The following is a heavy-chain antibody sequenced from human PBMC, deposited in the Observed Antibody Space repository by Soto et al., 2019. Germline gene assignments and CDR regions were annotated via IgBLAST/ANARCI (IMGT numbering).Heavy chain of an antibody. J-gene: IGHJ3*01. CDR1: GGSVSSGSYY. V-gene: IGHV4-61*01. D-gene: IGHD3-22*01. CDR2: VFYSGST. Sequence: QVQLQESGRGLVKPSETLSLTCTVSGGSVSSGSYYWSWIRQPPGKGLEWIGSVFYSGSTNYNPSLKSRVTISVDTSKNQFSLKLSSVTAADTAVYYCARRYYYDSSGLTWGQGTMVTVSS. CDR3: ARRYYYDSSGLT.